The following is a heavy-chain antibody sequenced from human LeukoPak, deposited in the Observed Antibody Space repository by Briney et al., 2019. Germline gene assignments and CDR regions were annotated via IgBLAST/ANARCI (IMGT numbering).Heavy chain of an antibody. V-gene: IGHV3-21*01. CDR3: ARDFTYYGFWSGYRHYFDY. CDR2: ISSSSSYI. J-gene: IGHJ4*02. CDR1: GFTFSSYS. D-gene: IGHD3-3*01. Sequence: PGGSLRLSCAASGFTFSSYSMNWVRQAPGKGLEWVSSISSSSSYIYYADSVKGRFTISRDNAKNSLYLQMNSLRAEDTAVYYCARDFTYYGFWSGYRHYFDYWGQGTLVTVSS.